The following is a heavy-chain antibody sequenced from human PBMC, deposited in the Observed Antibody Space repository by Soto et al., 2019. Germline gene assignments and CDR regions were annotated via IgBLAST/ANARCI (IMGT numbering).Heavy chain of an antibody. J-gene: IGHJ3*02. Sequence: GGSLRLSCAASGFTFSSYAKSWVRQAPGKGLEWVSAISGSGGSTYYADSVKGRFTISRDNSKNTLYLQMNSLRAEDTAVYYCAKDRDAYDFWSGYYPADAFDIWGQGTMVTVSS. CDR3: AKDRDAYDFWSGYYPADAFDI. D-gene: IGHD3-3*01. V-gene: IGHV3-23*01. CDR2: ISGSGGST. CDR1: GFTFSSYA.